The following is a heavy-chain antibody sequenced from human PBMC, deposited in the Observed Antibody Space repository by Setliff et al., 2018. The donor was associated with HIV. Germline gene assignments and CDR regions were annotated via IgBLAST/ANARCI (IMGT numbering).Heavy chain of an antibody. CDR1: GYSFTTYG. V-gene: IGHV1-18*01. Sequence: ASVKVSCKASGYSFTTYGISWVRQAPGQGLEWVGWISVYNGKTLYSQKVQDRITVTMDIPKDTAYMELRGLTPDDTAVYYCARGHHFYWYFDLWGPGTLVTVSS. J-gene: IGHJ2*01. CDR3: ARGHHFYWYFDL. CDR2: ISVYNGKT.